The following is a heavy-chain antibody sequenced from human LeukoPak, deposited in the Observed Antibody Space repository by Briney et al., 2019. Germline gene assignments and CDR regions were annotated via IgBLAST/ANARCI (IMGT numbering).Heavy chain of an antibody. D-gene: IGHD6-6*01. CDR2: INPTGGT. Sequence: ASVRVSCKASGYTFTGHYMNWVRLAPGQGLEWMGWINPTGGTTYAQKFQDRVTMTRDTSINTAYMELSGLRSDDTAVYYCARDLGWSSSHWGQGTLVTVSS. CDR1: GYTFTGHY. V-gene: IGHV1-2*02. CDR3: ARDLGWSSSH. J-gene: IGHJ4*02.